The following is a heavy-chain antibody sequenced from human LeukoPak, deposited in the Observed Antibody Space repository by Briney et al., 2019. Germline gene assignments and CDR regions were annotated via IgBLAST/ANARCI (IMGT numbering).Heavy chain of an antibody. D-gene: IGHD6-13*01. CDR1: GGSFSGYY. CDR3: ARGRLYSSSWYGVRYYYYMDV. J-gene: IGHJ6*03. Sequence: SETLSLTCAVYGGSFSGYYWSWIRQPPGKGLEWIGEINHSGSTNYNPSLKSRVTISVDTSKNQFSLKLSSVTAADTAVYYCARGRLYSSSWYGVRYYYYMDVWGKGTTVTVSS. CDR2: INHSGST. V-gene: IGHV4-34*01.